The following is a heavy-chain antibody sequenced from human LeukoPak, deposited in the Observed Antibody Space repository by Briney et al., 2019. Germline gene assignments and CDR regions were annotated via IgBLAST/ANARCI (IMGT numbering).Heavy chain of an antibody. J-gene: IGHJ6*02. CDR3: ARDRRGCSGGSCYSILYYYYGMDV. Sequence: GRTLRLSCAASGFTFRIYGLHWVRQAPGKGLVWVAVISYAGSNKYYADSVKGRFTISRDNSKNTVYLQMNSLRAEDTAVYYCARDRRGCSGGSCYSILYYYYGMDVWGQGTTVTVSS. V-gene: IGHV3-30*03. CDR1: GFTFRIYG. D-gene: IGHD2-15*01. CDR2: ISYAGSNK.